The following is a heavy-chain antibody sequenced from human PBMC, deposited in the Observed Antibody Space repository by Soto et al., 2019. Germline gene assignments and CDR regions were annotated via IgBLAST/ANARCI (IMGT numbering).Heavy chain of an antibody. Sequence: QVQLQESGPVLVKPSQTLSLTCTVSGGSISSGGYYWSWIRQHPGKGLEWIGYIYYSGSTDYNPSLKSRVTISVDTSKNQFSLKLSSVTAADTAVYYCARVDEYCTNGVCPNWFDPWVQGTLVTVSS. J-gene: IGHJ5*02. CDR1: GGSISSGGYY. CDR3: ARVDEYCTNGVCPNWFDP. V-gene: IGHV4-31*03. CDR2: IYYSGST. D-gene: IGHD2-8*01.